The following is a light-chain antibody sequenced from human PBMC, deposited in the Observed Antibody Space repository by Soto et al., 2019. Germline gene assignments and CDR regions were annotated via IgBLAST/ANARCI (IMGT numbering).Light chain of an antibody. CDR2: GAS. V-gene: IGKV3-15*01. CDR3: QHYNELPLT. J-gene: IGKJ4*01. CDR1: QSVSTN. Sequence: IVMTQSPATLSVSTGERAPLSCMASQSVSTNLAWYKQTPGQGPRVLSFGASTRAIGIPARFSGSGSGTEFTLTISSLQSEDFEVYYCQHYNELPLTFGGGTKVDIK.